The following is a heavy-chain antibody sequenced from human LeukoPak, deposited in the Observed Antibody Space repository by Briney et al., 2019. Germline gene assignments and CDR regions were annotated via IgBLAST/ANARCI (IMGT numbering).Heavy chain of an antibody. Sequence: PSETLSLTCTVSGGSISSYYWSWTRQPAGKGLECIGRIHTSGSTNYNPSLKSRVTMSVDTSKNQFSLKLSSVAAADTAVYYCARHIYYYDSSGSQTLDYWGQGTLVTVSS. J-gene: IGHJ4*02. CDR1: GGSISSYY. D-gene: IGHD3-22*01. CDR3: ARHIYYYDSSGSQTLDY. V-gene: IGHV4-4*07. CDR2: IHTSGST.